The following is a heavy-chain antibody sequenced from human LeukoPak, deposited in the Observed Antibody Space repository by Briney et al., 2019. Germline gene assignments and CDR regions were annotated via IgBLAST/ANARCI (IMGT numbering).Heavy chain of an antibody. J-gene: IGHJ4*02. V-gene: IGHV1-24*01. CDR2: FDPEDGET. CDR1: GYTLTELS. CDR3: ARGEYSSSSSVWDLDY. D-gene: IGHD6-6*01. Sequence: GASVKVSCKVSGYTLTELSMHWVRQAPGKGLEWMGGFDPEDGETIYAQKFQGRVTMTEDTSTDTAYMELSSLRSEDTAVYYCARGEYSSSSSVWDLDYWGQGTLVTVSS.